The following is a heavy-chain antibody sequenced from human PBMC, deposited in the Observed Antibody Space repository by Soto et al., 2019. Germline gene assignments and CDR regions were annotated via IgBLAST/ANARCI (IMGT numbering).Heavy chain of an antibody. J-gene: IGHJ4*02. CDR2: IRDKANSYTT. Sequence: VQLVESGGGVVQAGGSLRLSCAASGFTFSDHYIDWVRQAPGKGLEWVGRIRDKANSYTTEYAASVKGRFTISRDDSKNSLYLQMNSLKIEDTAVYYCARVRSYYFDYWGQGTLVTVSS. D-gene: IGHD1-26*01. V-gene: IGHV3-72*01. CDR3: ARVRSYYFDY. CDR1: GFTFSDHY.